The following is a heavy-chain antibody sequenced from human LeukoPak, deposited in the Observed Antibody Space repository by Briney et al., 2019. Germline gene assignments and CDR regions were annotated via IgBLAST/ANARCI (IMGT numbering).Heavy chain of an antibody. CDR2: ISGGSTTI. J-gene: IGHJ4*02. CDR1: GFTSSSYS. CDR3: ARDWRSAALPNY. V-gene: IGHV3-48*04. D-gene: IGHD3-3*01. Sequence: GGSLRLSCAASGFTSSSYSMNWVRQAPGKGLEWVSYISGGSTTIYYADSVKGRFTISRDNSKNSLYLQMNSLRAEDTAVYYCARDWRSAALPNYWGQGTLVTVSS.